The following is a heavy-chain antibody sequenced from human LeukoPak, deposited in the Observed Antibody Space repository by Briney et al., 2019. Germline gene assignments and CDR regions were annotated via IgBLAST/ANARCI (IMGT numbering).Heavy chain of an antibody. Sequence: SETLSLTCTVSGGSISSGGYYWSWIRQHPGEGLEWIGYIYYSGSTYYNPSLKSRVTISVDTSKNQFSLKLSSVTAADTAVYYCARARPHYDFWSGYGGYMDVWGKGTTVTVSS. D-gene: IGHD3-3*01. CDR2: IYYSGST. CDR1: GGSISSGGYY. CDR3: ARARPHYDFWSGYGGYMDV. V-gene: IGHV4-31*03. J-gene: IGHJ6*03.